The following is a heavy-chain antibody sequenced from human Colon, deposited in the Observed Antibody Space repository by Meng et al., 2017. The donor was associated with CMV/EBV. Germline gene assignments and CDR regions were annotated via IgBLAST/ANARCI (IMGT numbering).Heavy chain of an antibody. D-gene: IGHD2-15*01. CDR3: ARGYCSGGSCHNWFDS. Sequence: GESLKISCAASGFTFSSYDMHWVRQATGKGLEWVSAIGTAGDTYYPGSVKGRFTISRENAKNTLYLQMNSLRVEDTAVYYCARGYCSGGSCHNWFDSWGLGTLVTVSS. CDR1: GFTFSSYD. CDR2: IGTAGDT. J-gene: IGHJ5*01. V-gene: IGHV3-13*01.